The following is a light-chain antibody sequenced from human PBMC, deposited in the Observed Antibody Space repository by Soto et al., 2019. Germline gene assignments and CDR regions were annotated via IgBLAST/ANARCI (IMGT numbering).Light chain of an antibody. CDR1: SSNIGSNT. CDR2: SNN. Sequence: QSVLTQPPSASGTPGQRVTISCSGSSSNIGSNTVNWYQQLPGTAPKLLIYSNNQRPSGVPDRFSGSESGTSASLAISGRQSEDGAYYYCAAWDDSLNGVVFGGGPQLTVL. CDR3: AAWDDSLNGVV. J-gene: IGLJ2*01. V-gene: IGLV1-44*01.